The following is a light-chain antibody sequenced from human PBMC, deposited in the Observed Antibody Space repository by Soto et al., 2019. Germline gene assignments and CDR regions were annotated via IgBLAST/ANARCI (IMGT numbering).Light chain of an antibody. V-gene: IGLV2-23*01. CDR1: SSDVGSYSL. J-gene: IGLJ1*01. CDR2: EDI. Sequence: HSVLTQPASVSGSPGRSITISCTGTSSDVGSYSLLSWYQHHPGKAPKLIIYEDIKGPSGVSNRFSGSKSGNTASLRISGLQAEDEADYYCYTYAGGSTYLFGTGTKVTVL. CDR3: YTYAGGSTYL.